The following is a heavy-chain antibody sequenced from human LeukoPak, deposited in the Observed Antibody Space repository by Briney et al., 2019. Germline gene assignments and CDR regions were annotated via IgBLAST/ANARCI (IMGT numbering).Heavy chain of an antibody. D-gene: IGHD2-15*01. J-gene: IGHJ4*02. CDR1: GGSFSGYY. CDR3: ASLYCSGGSCYSGFDY. CDR2: INHSGST. V-gene: IGHV4-34*01. Sequence: SETLTLTCAVYGGSFSGYYWSWIRQPRGKGLEWIGEINHSGSTNYNPSLKSRVTISVDTSKNQFSLKLSSVTAADTAVYYCASLYCSGGSCYSGFDYWGQGTLVTVSS.